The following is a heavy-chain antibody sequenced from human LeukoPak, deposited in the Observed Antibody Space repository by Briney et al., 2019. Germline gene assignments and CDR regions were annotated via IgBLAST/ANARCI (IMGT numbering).Heavy chain of an antibody. Sequence: PGGSLRLSCVASGFTFTTYAMTWVRQAPGKGPEWVSSISGSGGRTYYADSLKGRFTISRDNSKNTLYLQMNSLRPEDTAVYYCAIGPPYGGYSDWGQGTLVTVSS. D-gene: IGHD5-12*01. V-gene: IGHV3-23*01. CDR1: GFTFTTYA. CDR2: ISGSGGRT. J-gene: IGHJ4*02. CDR3: AIGPPYGGYSD.